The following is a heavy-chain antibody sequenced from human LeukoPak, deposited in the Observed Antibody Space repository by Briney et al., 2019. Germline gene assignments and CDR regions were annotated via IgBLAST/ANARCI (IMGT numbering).Heavy chain of an antibody. CDR3: AREGFIGWFDP. J-gene: IGHJ5*02. CDR2: IYYTGST. CDR1: GGSISGFY. Sequence: PSETLSLTCTVSGGSISGFYWSWIRQPPGKGLEWIGYIYYTGSTNYNPSLKSRVTISVDTSKNQFSLKLSSVTAADTAVYYCAREGFIGWFDPWGQGTLVTVSS. D-gene: IGHD3-16*02. V-gene: IGHV4-59*01.